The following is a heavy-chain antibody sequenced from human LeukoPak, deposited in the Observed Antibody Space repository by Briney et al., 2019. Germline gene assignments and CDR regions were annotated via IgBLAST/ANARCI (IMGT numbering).Heavy chain of an antibody. V-gene: IGHV3-48*01. D-gene: IGHD2-2*01. Sequence: PGGSLRLSCAASGFAFSSYSMNWVRQAPGKGLEWVSYISSSSYTIYYAGSVQGRFTISRDNAKNSLYLQMNSLRAEDTAVYYCARGIPTEVFDCWGQGTLVTVSS. CDR2: ISSSSYTI. CDR1: GFAFSSYS. J-gene: IGHJ4*02. CDR3: ARGIPTEVFDC.